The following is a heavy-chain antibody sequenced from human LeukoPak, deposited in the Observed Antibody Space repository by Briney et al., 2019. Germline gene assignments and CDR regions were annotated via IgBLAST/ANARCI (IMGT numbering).Heavy chain of an antibody. CDR1: GYSFISYW. D-gene: IGHD6-6*01. CDR2: IYPGDSDT. V-gene: IGHV5-51*01. J-gene: IGHJ6*02. Sequence: GESLKISCKGSGYSFISYWIGWVRQMPGKGLEWMGIIYPGDSDTRYSPSFQGQVTISADKSISTAYLQWSSLKASDTAMYYCARQLEHHDSSSSGYYYYYGMDVWGQGTTVTVSS. CDR3: ARQLEHHDSSSSGYYYYYGMDV.